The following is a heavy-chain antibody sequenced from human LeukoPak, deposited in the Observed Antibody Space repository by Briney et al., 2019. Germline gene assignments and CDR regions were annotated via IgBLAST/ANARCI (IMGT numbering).Heavy chain of an antibody. J-gene: IGHJ4*02. V-gene: IGHV3-48*02. Sequence: GGSLRLSCAASGFTFSTYSMNWVRQAPGKGLEWLSYISGSSSIFYYADSVKGRLTISRDNAKNSLYLQVNSLRDEDTAVYYCARGGYSGSYFDYWGQGTLITVSS. CDR3: ARGGYSGSYFDY. CDR2: ISGSSSIF. CDR1: GFTFSTYS. D-gene: IGHD1-26*01.